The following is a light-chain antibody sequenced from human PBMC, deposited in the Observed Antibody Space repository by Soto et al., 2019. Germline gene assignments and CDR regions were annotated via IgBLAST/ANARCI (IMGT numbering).Light chain of an antibody. CDR1: QTISSW. V-gene: IGKV1-5*01. CDR2: DAS. CDR3: QQYNDYSYT. Sequence: DIQMTQSPSTLSASVGDRVTITCRASQTISSWLAWYQQKPGKAPKLLIFDASILESGVPSRFSGSGSGTDFTLSIRSLQPDDFGTYYCQQYNDYSYTFGQGTKLEIK. J-gene: IGKJ2*01.